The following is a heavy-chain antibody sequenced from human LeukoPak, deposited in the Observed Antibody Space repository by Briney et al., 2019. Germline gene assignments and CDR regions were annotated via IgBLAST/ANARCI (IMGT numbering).Heavy chain of an antibody. CDR2: LSGSGGST. CDR3: AKRWQQDSGSYFNAFDI. V-gene: IGHV3-23*01. J-gene: IGHJ3*02. D-gene: IGHD1-26*01. Sequence: PGGSLRLSCAASGFTFAGYAMSWVRQAPGKGLEWVSTLSGSGGSTYYADSVKGRFTISRDNSKNTLYVQMNSLRAEDTAVYYCAKRWQQDSGSYFNAFDIWGQGTMVTVSS. CDR1: GFTFAGYA.